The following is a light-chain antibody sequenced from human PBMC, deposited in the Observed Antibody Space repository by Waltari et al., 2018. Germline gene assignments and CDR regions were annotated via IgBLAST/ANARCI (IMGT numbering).Light chain of an antibody. CDR1: QNINSW. V-gene: IGKV1-5*03. J-gene: IGKJ1*01. CDR3: QQYYSYPLT. CDR2: NAS. Sequence: IQITQSPSTLSASVGDRVTITFRASQNINSWLAWYQHKPGKAPKFLIYNASSLESGVPSRFRGSGSGTEFTLTISSLQSDDFGTYYCQQYYSYPLTFGQGTQVEIK.